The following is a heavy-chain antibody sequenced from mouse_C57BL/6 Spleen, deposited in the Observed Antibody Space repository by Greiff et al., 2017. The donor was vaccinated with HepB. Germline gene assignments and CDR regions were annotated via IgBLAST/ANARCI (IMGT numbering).Heavy chain of an antibody. Sequence: EVQLVESGPGLVKPSQSLSLTCSVTGYSITSGYYWNWIRQFPGNKLEWMGYISYDGSNNYNPSLKNRISITRDTSKNQFFLKLNSVTTEDTATYYCAREYYYGSSWGFAYWGQGTLVTVSA. CDR1: GYSITSGYY. CDR2: ISYDGSN. D-gene: IGHD1-1*01. V-gene: IGHV3-6*01. CDR3: AREYYYGSSWGFAY. J-gene: IGHJ3*01.